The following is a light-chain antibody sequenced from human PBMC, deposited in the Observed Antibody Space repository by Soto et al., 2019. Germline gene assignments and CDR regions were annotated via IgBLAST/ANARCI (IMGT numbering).Light chain of an antibody. CDR1: QSISSW. CDR3: QQYNSYSPLT. Sequence: DIQMTQSPSTLSASVGDRVTITCRASQSISSWLAWYQQKPGKAPKLLIYKASSLESGVPSRFTGSGSGTEFTLTISSLKPDDFATYYCQQYNSYSPLTFGGGTKVEIK. V-gene: IGKV1-5*03. CDR2: KAS. J-gene: IGKJ4*01.